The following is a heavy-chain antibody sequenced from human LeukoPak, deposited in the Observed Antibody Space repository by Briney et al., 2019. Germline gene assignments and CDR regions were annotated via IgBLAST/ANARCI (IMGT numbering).Heavy chain of an antibody. CDR2: VYYSGTT. Sequence: PSETLSLTCTVSGCSISTYYWSWIRQPPGKGLEWIGYVYYSGTTNSNPSLTRRVTIEVDTSKNQFSLRLRSVTAADTAVYYCAREGDYSNFDYWGQGILVTVSS. D-gene: IGHD4-17*01. CDR3: AREGDYSNFDY. J-gene: IGHJ4*02. CDR1: GCSISTYY. V-gene: IGHV4-59*01.